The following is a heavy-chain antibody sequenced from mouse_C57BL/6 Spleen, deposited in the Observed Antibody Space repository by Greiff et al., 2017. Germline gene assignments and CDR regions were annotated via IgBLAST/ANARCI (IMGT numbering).Heavy chain of an antibody. CDR3: ARGDYYGSSWYFDV. CDR2: INPNNGGT. Sequence: EVQLQESGPELVKPGASVKMSCKASRYTFTDYNMHWVKQSHGKSLEWIGYINPNNGGTSYNQKFKGKATLTVNKSSSTAYMELRSLTSEDSAVYYCARGDYYGSSWYFDVWGTGTTVTVSS. CDR1: RYTFTDYN. J-gene: IGHJ1*03. D-gene: IGHD1-1*01. V-gene: IGHV1-22*01.